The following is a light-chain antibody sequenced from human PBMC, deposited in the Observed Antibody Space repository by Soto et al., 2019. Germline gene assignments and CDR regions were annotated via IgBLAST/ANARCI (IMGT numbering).Light chain of an antibody. Sequence: DIPMTEAPSALNASVGERVTITCRDSQSIDTWLAWHQQKPGRAPKLLISKASILESGVPSRFSGSGSGTDFTLTINGLQPDDFAIYYCQQYISYRAFGQGTKVDIK. V-gene: IGKV1-5*03. CDR3: QQYISYRA. CDR2: KAS. CDR1: QSIDTW. J-gene: IGKJ1*01.